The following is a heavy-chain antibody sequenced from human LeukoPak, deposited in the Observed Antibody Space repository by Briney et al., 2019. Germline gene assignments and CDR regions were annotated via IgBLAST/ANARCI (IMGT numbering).Heavy chain of an antibody. CDR1: GGSISSYY. D-gene: IGHD7-27*01. Sequence: SETLSLTCTVSGGSISSYYWSWIRQPPGKGLEWIGYIYYSGSTNYNPSLKSRVTISVDTSKNQFSLKLSSVTAADTAVYYRARAPRGLGYFDYWGQGTLVTVSS. V-gene: IGHV4-59*01. CDR2: IYYSGST. J-gene: IGHJ4*02. CDR3: ARAPRGLGYFDY.